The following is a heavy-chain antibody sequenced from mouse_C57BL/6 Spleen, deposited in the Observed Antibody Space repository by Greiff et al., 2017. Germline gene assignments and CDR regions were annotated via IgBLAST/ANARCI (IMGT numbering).Heavy chain of an antibody. CDR2: IDPSDSYT. V-gene: IGHV1-50*01. CDR3: AIYISYGSSPYYAMDY. D-gene: IGHD1-1*01. CDR1: GYTFTSYW. Sequence: QVQLQQPGAELVKPGASVKLSCKASGYTFTSYWMQWVKQRPGQGLEWIGEIDPSDSYTNYNQKFKGKATLTVDTSSSTAYMQLSSLTSEDSAVYYCAIYISYGSSPYYAMDYWGQGTSVTVSS. J-gene: IGHJ4*01.